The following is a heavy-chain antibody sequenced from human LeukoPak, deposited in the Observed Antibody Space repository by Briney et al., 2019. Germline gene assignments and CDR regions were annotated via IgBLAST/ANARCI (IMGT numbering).Heavy chain of an antibody. CDR3: ARDGDSSGQLDY. D-gene: IGHD6-19*01. CDR1: GGSISSYY. Sequence: PSETLSLTCSVSGGSISSYYWSWIRQPPGKGLEWIGYIYYSGSTNYNPSLKSRVTMSVDTSKNQFSLRLSSVTAADTAVYYCARDGDSSGQLDYWGQGTLVTVSS. J-gene: IGHJ4*02. V-gene: IGHV4-59*12. CDR2: IYYSGST.